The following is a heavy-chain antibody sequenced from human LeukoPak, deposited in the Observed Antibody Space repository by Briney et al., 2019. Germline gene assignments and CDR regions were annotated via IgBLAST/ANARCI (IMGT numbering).Heavy chain of an antibody. CDR2: IKSKNVGGTT. CDR1: GFTFNNAW. Sequence: PGGSLRLSCAASGFTFNNAWMNWVRQAPGKGLEWVGRIKSKNVGGTTDYAAPVKGRFTISRDDSKNTVYLQMNSLNIEDTAVYYCTSHAAFDPWGQGTLVTVSS. V-gene: IGHV3-15*01. CDR3: TSHAAFDP. J-gene: IGHJ5*02.